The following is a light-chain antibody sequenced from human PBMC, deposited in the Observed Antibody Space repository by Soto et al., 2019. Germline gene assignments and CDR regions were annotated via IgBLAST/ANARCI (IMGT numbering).Light chain of an antibody. J-gene: IGLJ2*01. V-gene: IGLV1-44*01. Sequence: QSVVTQPPSASGTPGQRVTISCSGSSSNVGSNTVDWYQPLPGTAPKLLIYHNNQRPSGVPDRLSGSKSGTSASLAISGLQSEDEADYYCAVWDDTLKAVVFGGGTKVTVL. CDR3: AVWDDTLKAVV. CDR2: HNN. CDR1: SSNVGSNT.